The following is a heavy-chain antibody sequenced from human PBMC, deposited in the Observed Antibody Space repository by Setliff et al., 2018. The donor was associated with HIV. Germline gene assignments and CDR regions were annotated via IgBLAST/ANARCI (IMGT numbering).Heavy chain of an antibody. Sequence: SETLSLTCSVSGVSTSSSTYYWGWIRQPPGKGLEWIGYIFYTGSTYYNPSLKSRVTISVDMSKNKFSLKLSSLTAADTAVYYCARGGLGVVTSFDSWGPGTLVTVSS. CDR2: IFYTGST. J-gene: IGHJ4*02. D-gene: IGHD3-3*01. V-gene: IGHV4-39*07. CDR3: ARGGLGVVTSFDS. CDR1: GVSTSSSTYY.